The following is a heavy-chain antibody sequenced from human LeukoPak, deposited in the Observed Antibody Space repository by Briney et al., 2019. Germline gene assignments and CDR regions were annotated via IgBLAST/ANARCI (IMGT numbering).Heavy chain of an antibody. D-gene: IGHD6-19*01. CDR2: IWHDGSAE. J-gene: IGHJ4*02. V-gene: IGHV3-33*07. Sequence: PGRSLRLSCAASGFIFSSYGMYWVRQAPGKGLEWVAVIWHDGSAEFYADSVKGRFSISRDDSKNTVYLQMNSLRAEDTALYYCARDSRGGWSGYFDFWGQGTLVTVS. CDR1: GFIFSSYG. CDR3: ARDSRGGWSGYFDF.